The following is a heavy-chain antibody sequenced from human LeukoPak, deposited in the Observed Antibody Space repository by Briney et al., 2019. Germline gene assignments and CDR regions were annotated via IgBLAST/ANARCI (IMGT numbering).Heavy chain of an antibody. V-gene: IGHV4-31*03. Sequence: LSETLSLTCTDSRGSISSGSNYCSWIRQHPGKGLEWIGYIYYSGSTYYNPSLKSRVTISVDTSKNQFSLKLSSVTAADTAVYYCARGLSQLERRDALYYFDYWGQGTLVTVYS. CDR2: IYYSGST. D-gene: IGHD1-1*01. J-gene: IGHJ4*02. CDR1: RGSISSGSNY. CDR3: ARGLSQLERRDALYYFDY.